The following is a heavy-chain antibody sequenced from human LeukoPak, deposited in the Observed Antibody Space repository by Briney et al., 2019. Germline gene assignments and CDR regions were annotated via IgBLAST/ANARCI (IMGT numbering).Heavy chain of an antibody. Sequence: GASVTVSFKASGYTFNNYFIYWVRLAPGQGLEWMGWINPNTGVTNYGQQFQGRVTLTRDTSINTAYMEVSALISDDTAVYYCAKTIQLWSNHGAFDIWGQGTMVTVSS. CDR3: AKTIQLWSNHGAFDI. J-gene: IGHJ3*02. V-gene: IGHV1-2*02. D-gene: IGHD5-18*01. CDR2: INPNTGVT. CDR1: GYTFNNYF.